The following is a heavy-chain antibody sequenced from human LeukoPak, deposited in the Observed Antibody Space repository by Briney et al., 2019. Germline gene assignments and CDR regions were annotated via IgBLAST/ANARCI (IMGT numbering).Heavy chain of an antibody. CDR2: ISYDGSNK. Sequence: PGRSLRLSCAASGFTFSSYGMHWVRRAPGKGLEWVAVISYDGSNKYYADSVKGRFTISRDNSKNTLYLQMNSLRAEDTAVYYCAKESWLAEHFSYYSYYWGQGTLVTVSS. V-gene: IGHV3-30*18. CDR1: GFTFSSYG. J-gene: IGHJ4*02. CDR3: AKESWLAEHFSYYSYY. D-gene: IGHD6-19*01.